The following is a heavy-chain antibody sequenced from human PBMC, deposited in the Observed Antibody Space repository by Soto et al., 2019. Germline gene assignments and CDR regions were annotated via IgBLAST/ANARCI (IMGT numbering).Heavy chain of an antibody. J-gene: IGHJ6*02. V-gene: IGHV3-74*01. D-gene: IGHD2-2*01. CDR1: GFNFSRYW. CDR2: INSDGSRT. CDR3: ARDLSSCSSARCYSYYYGMDV. Sequence: EVQLVESGGGLVQPGGSLRLSCSASGFNFSRYWTHWVRQVPGRGLVWVSHINSDGSRTTYADSVKGRFTISRDNAKNTLYLQMNSLRAEETAVYYCARDLSSCSSARCYSYYYGMDVWAKGPRSPSL.